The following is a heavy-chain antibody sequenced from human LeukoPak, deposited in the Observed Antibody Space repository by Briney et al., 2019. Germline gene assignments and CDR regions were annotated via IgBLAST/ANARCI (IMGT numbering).Heavy chain of an antibody. V-gene: IGHV4-59*01. J-gene: IGHJ4*02. CDR1: GGSISSFY. CDR2: ISYTGSG. CDR3: ARGADY. Sequence: PSETLSLTCTVSGGSISSFYWSWIRQPPGKGLEWIGCISYTGSGNYNPSLKSRVTISLDTSKNHFSLKLSSVTAADTAVYYCARGADYWGQGTLVTVSS.